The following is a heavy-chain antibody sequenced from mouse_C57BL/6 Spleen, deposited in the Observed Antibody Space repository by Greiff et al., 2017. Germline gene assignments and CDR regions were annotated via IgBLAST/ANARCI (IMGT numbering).Heavy chain of an antibody. CDR3: ARGGLLRSCDY. Sequence: QVQLQQPGAELVMPGASVKLSCKASGYTFTSYWMHWVKQRHGQGLEWIGEIDPSDSYTNYNQKFKGKSTLTVDKSSSTAYMQLSSLTSEDSAVYYCARGGLLRSCDYGGQGTTRTVSS. CDR2: IDPSDSYT. CDR1: GYTFTSYW. D-gene: IGHD1-1*01. V-gene: IGHV1-69*01. J-gene: IGHJ2*01.